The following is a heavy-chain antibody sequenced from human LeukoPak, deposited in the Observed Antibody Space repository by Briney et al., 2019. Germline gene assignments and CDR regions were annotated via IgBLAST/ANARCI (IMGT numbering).Heavy chain of an antibody. CDR2: IIPILGIT. CDR1: RGTFSSYA. Sequence: GSSVKVSCKASRGTFSSYAISWVRQAPGQGLEWMGGIIPILGITTYAQKLQGRVRITADESTSTTYMELSSLRSEDTAVYYCARGVDYYGSGSYYAFDIWGQGTMVTVSS. CDR3: ARGVDYYGSGSYYAFDI. V-gene: IGHV1-69*01. D-gene: IGHD3-10*01. J-gene: IGHJ3*02.